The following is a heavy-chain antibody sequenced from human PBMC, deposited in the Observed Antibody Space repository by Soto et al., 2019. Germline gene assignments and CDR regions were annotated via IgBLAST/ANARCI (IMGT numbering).Heavy chain of an antibody. Sequence: ASETLSLTCTVSGGSISSSSYYWGWIRQPPGKGLEWIGSIYYSGSTYYNPSLKSRVTISVDTSKNQFSLKLSSVTAADTAVYFFARHGVVVPPYYYYYYMDVWGKGTTVTVSS. V-gene: IGHV4-39*01. CDR2: IYYSGST. CDR1: GGSISSSSYY. CDR3: ARHGVVVPPYYYYYYMDV. J-gene: IGHJ6*03. D-gene: IGHD2-2*01.